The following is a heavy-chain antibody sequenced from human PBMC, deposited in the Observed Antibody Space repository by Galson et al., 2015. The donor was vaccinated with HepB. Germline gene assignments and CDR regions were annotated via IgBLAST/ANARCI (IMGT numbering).Heavy chain of an antibody. D-gene: IGHD1-20*01. J-gene: IGHJ5*02. CDR3: ATVLTPLTGTTAWFDP. CDR1: GYTLTELS. Sequence: SVKVSCKVSGYTLTELSMHWVRQAPGKGLEWMGGFDPEDGETIYAQKFQGRVTMTEDTSTDTAYMELSSLRSEDTAVYYCATVLTPLTGTTAWFDPWGQGTLVTVSS. V-gene: IGHV1-24*01. CDR2: FDPEDGET.